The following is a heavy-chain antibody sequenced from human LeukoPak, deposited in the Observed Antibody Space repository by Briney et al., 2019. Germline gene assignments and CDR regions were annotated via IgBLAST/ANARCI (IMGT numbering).Heavy chain of an antibody. CDR3: AKGYFGNYFDC. CDR2: ISIDGSDK. CDR1: GFAFSTYS. Sequence: PGGSLRLSCAASGFAFSTYSMHWVRQAPGKGLEWVTTISIDGSDKYYADSVKGRFTISRDNSENTLCLQMNSLRAEDTAVYYCAKGYFGNYFDCWGQGALVTVSS. D-gene: IGHD2/OR15-2a*01. V-gene: IGHV3-30*18. J-gene: IGHJ4*02.